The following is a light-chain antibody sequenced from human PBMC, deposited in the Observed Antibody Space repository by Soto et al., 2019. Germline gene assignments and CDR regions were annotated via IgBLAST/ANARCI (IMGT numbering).Light chain of an antibody. Sequence: QSALTQPASVSGSPGQSITISCTATSSDVGGYNYVSWYQQHPGKAPKLMIYDVSNRPSGVSNRFSGSKSGNTASLTISGLQAEDEADYYCSSYTSSSTVFGGGTKVTVL. CDR3: SSYTSSSTV. V-gene: IGLV2-14*01. CDR1: SSDVGGYNY. J-gene: IGLJ2*01. CDR2: DVS.